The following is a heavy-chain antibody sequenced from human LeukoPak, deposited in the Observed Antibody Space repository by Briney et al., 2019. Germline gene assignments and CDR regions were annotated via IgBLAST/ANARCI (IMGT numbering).Heavy chain of an antibody. Sequence: GGSLRLSCAASGFTFSTYAMTWVRQAPGKGLEWVSAVRGSGTDTYYADSVKGRFTISRDNAKNSLYLQMNSLRAEDTAVYYCARFDSSGPRFDPWGQGTRVTVSS. J-gene: IGHJ5*02. CDR1: GFTFSTYA. CDR2: VRGSGTDT. D-gene: IGHD6-19*01. CDR3: ARFDSSGPRFDP. V-gene: IGHV3-23*01.